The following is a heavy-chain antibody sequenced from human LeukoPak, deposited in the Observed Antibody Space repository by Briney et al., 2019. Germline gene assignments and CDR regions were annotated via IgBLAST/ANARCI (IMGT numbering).Heavy chain of an antibody. CDR3: AIGRLLRYYYYYYMDV. J-gene: IGHJ6*03. CDR1: GYTFTSYA. V-gene: IGHV1-69*05. Sequence: SVKVSCKASGYTFTSYAISWVRQAPGQGLEWMGGIIPIFGTANYAQKFQGRVTITTDESTSTAYMELSSLRSEDTAVYYCAIGRLLRYYYYYYMDVWGKGTTVTVSS. CDR2: IIPIFGTA. D-gene: IGHD3-22*01.